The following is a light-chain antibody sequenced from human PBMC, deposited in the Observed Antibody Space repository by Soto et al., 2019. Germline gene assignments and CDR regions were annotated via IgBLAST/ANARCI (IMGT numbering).Light chain of an antibody. CDR2: GAS. V-gene: IGKV3-20*01. CDR1: QSVSNNY. J-gene: IGKJ1*01. Sequence: EIVLTQSPGTLSLSPGERATLSWRASQSVSNNYLAWYQQQPGQAPTLLIYGASNRATGIPDRLSGSWSGTDFTLTISRKEPEDFAVYYCQQYGSSGTFGQGTKVDI. CDR3: QQYGSSGT.